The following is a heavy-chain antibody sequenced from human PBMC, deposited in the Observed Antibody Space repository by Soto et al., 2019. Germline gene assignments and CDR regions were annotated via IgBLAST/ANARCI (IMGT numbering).Heavy chain of an antibody. CDR1: GGTFSSYA. V-gene: IGHV1-69*12. CDR3: TTSPRWGPARPYYYCMYV. J-gene: IGHJ6*02. Sequence: QVQLVQSGAEVKKPGSSVKVSCKASGGTFSSYAISWVRQAPGQGLEWMGGIIPIFGTANYAQKFQGRVTITADESTSTAYMELSSLRSEDTAVYYCTTSPRWGPARPYYYCMYVWGQGTTVTVSS. CDR2: IIPIFGTA. D-gene: IGHD3-16*01.